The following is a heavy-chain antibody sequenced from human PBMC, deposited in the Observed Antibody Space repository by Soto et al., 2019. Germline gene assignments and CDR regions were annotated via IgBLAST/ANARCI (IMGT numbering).Heavy chain of an antibody. V-gene: IGHV4-34*01. CDR1: GGSFSGYY. CDR2: INHSGST. Sequence: PSETLSLTCAVYGGSFSGYYWSWIRQPPGKGLEWIGEINHSGSTNCNPSLKSRVTISVDTSKDQFSLKLSSVTAADTAVYYCAREGDGSGSYYKPPNFDYWGQGTLVTVSS. J-gene: IGHJ4*02. D-gene: IGHD3-10*01. CDR3: AREGDGSGSYYKPPNFDY.